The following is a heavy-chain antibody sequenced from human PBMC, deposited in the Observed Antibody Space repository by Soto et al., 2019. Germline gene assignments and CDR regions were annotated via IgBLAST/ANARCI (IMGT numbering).Heavy chain of an antibody. Sequence: GGSLRLSCAASGFTFSDYYMSWIRQAPGKGLEWVSYISSSGSTIYYADSVKGRFTISRDNAKNSLYLQMNSLRAEDTAVYYCARDRLAVARNSDYWGQGTLVTVSS. V-gene: IGHV3-11*01. J-gene: IGHJ4*02. CDR3: ARDRLAVARNSDY. CDR1: GFTFSDYY. D-gene: IGHD6-19*01. CDR2: ISSSGSTI.